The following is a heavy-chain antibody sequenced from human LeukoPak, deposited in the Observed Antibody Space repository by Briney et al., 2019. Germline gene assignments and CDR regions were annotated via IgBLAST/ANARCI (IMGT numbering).Heavy chain of an antibody. D-gene: IGHD3-22*01. J-gene: IGHJ3*02. V-gene: IGHV3-21*01. CDR1: GFTFSSYS. CDR3: ASTRYYDSSGYGAFDI. CDR2: ISSSSSYI. Sequence: PGGSLRLSCAASGFTFSSYSMNWVRQAPGKGLEWVSSISSSSSYIYYADSVKGRFTISRDNAKNSLYLQMNSLRAEDTAVYYCASTRYYDSSGYGAFDIWGQGTMVTVSS.